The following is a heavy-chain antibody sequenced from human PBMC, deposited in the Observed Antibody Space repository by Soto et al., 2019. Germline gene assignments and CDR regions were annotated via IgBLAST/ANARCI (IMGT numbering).Heavy chain of an antibody. CDR3: AKNQERELPRVIDF. CDR2: MSGSSSTT. CDR1: GLTFSNYA. D-gene: IGHD1-7*01. V-gene: IGHV3-23*01. J-gene: IGHJ4*02. Sequence: LRLSCATSGLTFSNYAMSWVRQAPGGGLEWVSSMSGSSSTTYYADSVRGRFTISRDRSKNTLYLQMSSLRAEDTALYYCAKNQERELPRVIDFWGQGTLDTVSS.